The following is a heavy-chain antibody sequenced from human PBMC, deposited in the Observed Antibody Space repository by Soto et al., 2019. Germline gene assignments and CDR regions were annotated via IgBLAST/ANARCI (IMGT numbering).Heavy chain of an antibody. CDR1: GGSIGSSSYY. V-gene: IGHV4-39*07. D-gene: IGHD2-8*02. J-gene: IGHJ4*02. CDR2: INHSGST. CDR3: ARDKITGLFDY. Sequence: SETLSLTCTVSGGSIGSSSYYWGWIRQPPGTGLEWIGEINHSGSTNYNPSLKSRVTISVDTSKNQFSLKLTSVTAADTAVYYCARDKITGLFDYWGQGTLVT.